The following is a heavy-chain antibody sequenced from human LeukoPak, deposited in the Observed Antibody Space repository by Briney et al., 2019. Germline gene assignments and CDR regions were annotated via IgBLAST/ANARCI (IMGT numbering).Heavy chain of an antibody. CDR2: IYSGGST. CDR1: GFTVSSNY. Sequence: GGSLRLSCAASGFTVSSNYMSWVRQAPGKGLEWVSVIYSGGSTYYADSVKGRFTISRDNSKNTLYLQMNSLSAEDTAVYYCARGERYFDWLQNYFDYWGQGTLVTVSS. CDR3: ARGERYFDWLQNYFDY. J-gene: IGHJ4*02. D-gene: IGHD3-9*01. V-gene: IGHV3-66*01.